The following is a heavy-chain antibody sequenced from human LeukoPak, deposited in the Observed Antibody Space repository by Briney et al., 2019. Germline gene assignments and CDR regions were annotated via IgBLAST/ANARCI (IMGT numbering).Heavy chain of an antibody. CDR2: INSNSGGT. CDR3: ARGIDSASPPLGTFEI. CDR1: GYTFTGYY. Sequence: GASVKVSCKASGYTFTGYYMHWVRRAPGQGLEWMGWINSNSGGTNYAQKFQGRVTMTRDTSISTAHMELRSLRSDDTAVYYCARGIDSASPPLGTFEIWGQGTMVTVSS. J-gene: IGHJ3*02. D-gene: IGHD1-26*01. V-gene: IGHV1-2*02.